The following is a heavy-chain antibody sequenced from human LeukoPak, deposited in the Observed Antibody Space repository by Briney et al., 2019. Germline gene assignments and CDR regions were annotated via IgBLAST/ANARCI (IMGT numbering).Heavy chain of an antibody. CDR2: IYHSGST. J-gene: IGHJ4*02. D-gene: IGHD3-9*01. CDR1: GGSISSGGYY. CDR3: ARHEDILTGYYPYFDY. V-gene: IGHV4-30-2*01. Sequence: SQTLSLTCTVSGGSISSGGYYWSWIRQPPGKGLEWIGYIYHSGSTYYNPSLKSRVTISVDRSKNQFSLKLSSVTAADTAVYYCARHEDILTGYYPYFDYWGQGTLVTVSS.